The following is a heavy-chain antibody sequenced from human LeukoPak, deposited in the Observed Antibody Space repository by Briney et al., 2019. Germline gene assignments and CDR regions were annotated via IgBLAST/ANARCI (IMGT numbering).Heavy chain of an antibody. CDR3: ARVRSLVPAAYYMDV. Sequence: ASVKVSCKASGGTFSSYAISWVRQAPGQGLEWMGGIIPIFGTANYAQRFQGRVTITADESTSTAYMELSSLRSEDTAVYYCARVRSLVPAAYYMDVWGKGTTVTVSS. J-gene: IGHJ6*03. CDR1: GGTFSSYA. CDR2: IIPIFGTA. V-gene: IGHV1-69*13. D-gene: IGHD2-2*01.